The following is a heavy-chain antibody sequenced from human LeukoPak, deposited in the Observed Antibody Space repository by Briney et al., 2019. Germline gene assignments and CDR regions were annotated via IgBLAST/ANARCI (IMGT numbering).Heavy chain of an antibody. CDR1: GGSITSTNW. Sequence: PSETLSLTCGVSGGSITSTNWWSWARQPPGQGLEWIGEVSLSGLTNYNPSLSSRVIMALDTSKNHLSLHLTSVTAADTAVYYCSRENGASSPFGYWGQGYLVTVLS. CDR2: VSLSGLT. J-gene: IGHJ4*02. D-gene: IGHD2-8*01. CDR3: SRENGASSPFGY. V-gene: IGHV4-4*02.